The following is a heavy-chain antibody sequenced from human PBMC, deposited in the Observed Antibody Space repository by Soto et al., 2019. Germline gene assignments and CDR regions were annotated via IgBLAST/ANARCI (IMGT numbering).Heavy chain of an antibody. CDR3: ARGVGGSGLNWFDP. CDR1: VSSVIGYY. CDR2: IHYSGSA. D-gene: IGHD6-19*01. V-gene: IGHV4-59*02. Sequence: PAENLSLACPFSVSSVIGYYCTWIRQSPQRGLEWIGYIHYSGSANYNPSLTIRLTMSVDRSKSQFSMKLASVTAAGTAVYYCARGVGGSGLNWFDPWGQGTPVTVSS. J-gene: IGHJ5*02.